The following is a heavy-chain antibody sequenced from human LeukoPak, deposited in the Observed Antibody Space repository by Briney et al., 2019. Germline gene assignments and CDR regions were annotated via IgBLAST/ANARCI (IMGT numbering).Heavy chain of an antibody. Sequence: GGSLRLSCAASGFTFSSYGMSWVRQAPGKGLEWVSAISGSGGSTYYADSVKGRFTISRDNSKNTLYLQMNSLRAEDTAVYYCAKDYRSGIVVVVAAFDYWGQGTLVTVSS. CDR2: ISGSGGST. D-gene: IGHD2-15*01. CDR3: AKDYRSGIVVVVAAFDY. V-gene: IGHV3-23*01. CDR1: GFTFSSYG. J-gene: IGHJ4*02.